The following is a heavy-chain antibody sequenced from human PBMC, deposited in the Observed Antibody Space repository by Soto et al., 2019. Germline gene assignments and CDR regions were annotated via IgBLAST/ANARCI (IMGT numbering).Heavy chain of an antibody. Sequence: QVQLQESGPGLVRPSETLPLTCTVSRGSISSYYWSWIRQPPGKGLEWLGYIYYTGATNYNPSLKSRVTISLDTSKNQFSLHLSSVTAADTAVYYCATGRYYYGSEYWGQGTLVTVSS. CDR3: ATGRYYYGSEY. CDR2: IYYTGAT. D-gene: IGHD3-10*01. CDR1: RGSISSYY. V-gene: IGHV4-59*01. J-gene: IGHJ4*02.